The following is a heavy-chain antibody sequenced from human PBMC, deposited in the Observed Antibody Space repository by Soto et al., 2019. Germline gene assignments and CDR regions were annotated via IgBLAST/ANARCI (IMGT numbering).Heavy chain of an antibody. CDR2: IIPIFGTA. CDR1: AGTFSSYA. CDR3: ARLGRVRGVTPTAASFDY. Sequence: ASVKVSCKAAAGTFSSYAISWVRQAPGQGLEWMGGIIPIFGTANYAQKFQGRVTITADESTSTAYLELSSLRSEDTAVYYCARLGRVRGVTPTAASFDYWGQGTLVTVS. V-gene: IGHV1-69*13. D-gene: IGHD3-10*01. J-gene: IGHJ4*02.